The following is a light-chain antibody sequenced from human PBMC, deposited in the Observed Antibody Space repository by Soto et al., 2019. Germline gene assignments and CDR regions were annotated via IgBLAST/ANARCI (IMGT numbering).Light chain of an antibody. Sequence: DIHMTQSPSTLAASVGDRVTITCRASQSVSNWLAWYQQKPGKAPNLLIYDASSLESGVPSRFSGSGSGTEFTLTISSLQPDDFATYSCQQYTPISRTFGQGTKVDIK. CDR2: DAS. CDR3: QQYTPISRT. J-gene: IGKJ1*01. V-gene: IGKV1-5*01. CDR1: QSVSNW.